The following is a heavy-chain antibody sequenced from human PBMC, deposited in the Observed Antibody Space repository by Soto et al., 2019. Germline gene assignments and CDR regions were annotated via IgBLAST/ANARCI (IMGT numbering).Heavy chain of an antibody. CDR1: GFTFSNYV. J-gene: IGHJ6*02. CDR2: ISAGGGTV. V-gene: IGHV3-23*01. CDR3: AKPPLGLGGYYTPLGV. D-gene: IGHD3-10*01. Sequence: GGSLRLSCATSGFTFSNYVMSWVRQAPGKGLEWVSGISAGGGTVYYADSVKGRFTISRDHSKNTLYLQMNSLRAEDTAVYYCAKPPLGLGGYYTPLGVWGQGTTVTVSS.